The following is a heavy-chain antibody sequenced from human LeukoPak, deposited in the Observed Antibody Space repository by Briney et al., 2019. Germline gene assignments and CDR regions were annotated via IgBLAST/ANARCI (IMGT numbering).Heavy chain of an antibody. J-gene: IGHJ6*02. CDR3: ARGHYYSGMDV. Sequence: PSETLSLTCTVSGGSISGYSWSWIRQPPGKGLEWIGYIYHSGSTSYNPSLKSRVTISVDRSKNQFSLKLSSVTAADTAVYYCARGHYYSGMDVWGQGTTVTVSS. CDR2: IYHSGST. CDR1: GGSISGYS. V-gene: IGHV4-30-2*01.